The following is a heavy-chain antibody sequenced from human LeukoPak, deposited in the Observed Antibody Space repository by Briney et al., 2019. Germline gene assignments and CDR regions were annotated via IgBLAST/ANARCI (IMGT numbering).Heavy chain of an antibody. D-gene: IGHD3-9*01. V-gene: IGHV1-2*02. Sequence: ASVKVSRKSSGYTFIGYYMHWVRQAPGQGLEWMGWINPKSGGTNYAQKFQGRVTMTRDTSISTAYMELSRLKSDDTAVYFCAREGGLTGYYDIFDIWGQGTMVIVSS. CDR2: INPKSGGT. CDR3: AREGGLTGYYDIFDI. CDR1: GYTFIGYY. J-gene: IGHJ3*02.